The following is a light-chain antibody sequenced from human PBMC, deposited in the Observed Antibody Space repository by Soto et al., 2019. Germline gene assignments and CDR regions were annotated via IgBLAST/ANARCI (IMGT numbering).Light chain of an antibody. CDR2: RNN. J-gene: IGLJ2*01. Sequence: QSVLTQPPSASGTPGQRVTISCSGSSSNIGSNYVFWYQQLPGTAPKVLMYRNNQRPSGVPDRFSGSNSGTSASLAISGLRSEDEADYYCATWDDSLSGYVVFGGGTKLTVL. V-gene: IGLV1-47*01. CDR3: ATWDDSLSGYVV. CDR1: SSNIGSNY.